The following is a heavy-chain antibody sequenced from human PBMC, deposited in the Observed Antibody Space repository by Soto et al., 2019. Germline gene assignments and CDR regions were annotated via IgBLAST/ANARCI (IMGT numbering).Heavy chain of an antibody. CDR3: ARVGVGATTPFDY. V-gene: IGHV1-2*02. D-gene: IGHD1-26*01. J-gene: IGHJ4*02. Sequence: GASVKVSCKASGYTFTGFHMHWVRQAPGQGLEWVGWINPNSGDTNYAQKFQGRVTMTRDTSISTAYMELSRLRSDDTAVYYCARVGVGATTPFDYWGQGTLVTVSS. CDR1: GYTFTGFH. CDR2: INPNSGDT.